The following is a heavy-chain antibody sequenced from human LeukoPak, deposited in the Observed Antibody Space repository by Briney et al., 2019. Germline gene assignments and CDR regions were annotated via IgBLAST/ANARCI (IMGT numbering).Heavy chain of an antibody. J-gene: IGHJ4*02. CDR1: GFTFSSYA. V-gene: IGHV3-23*01. CDR3: AKDMRGSYLGRYYFDY. CDR2: ISGSGGST. D-gene: IGHD1-26*01. Sequence: PGGSLRLSCAASGFTFSSYAMSWVRQAPGKGLEWVSAISGSGGSTYYADSVKGRFTISRDNSKNTLYLQMNSLRAEDTAVYYCAKDMRGSYLGRYYFDYWGQGTLVTVPS.